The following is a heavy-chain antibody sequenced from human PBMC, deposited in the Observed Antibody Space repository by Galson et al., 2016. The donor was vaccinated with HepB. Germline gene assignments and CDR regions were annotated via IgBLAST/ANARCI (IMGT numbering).Heavy chain of an antibody. CDR3: AKGSPGIAVPKPLTD. J-gene: IGHJ4*02. V-gene: IGHV3-9*01. Sequence: SLRLSCAASGFAFDIYAMHWVRQVPGKGLEWVSGISWNSAYVGYADSVKGRFTISRDNAKNSLYLQMNSLRPEDTALYYCAKGSPGIAVPKPLTDWGQGTLVTVSS. D-gene: IGHD6-19*01. CDR1: GFAFDIYA. CDR2: ISWNSAYV.